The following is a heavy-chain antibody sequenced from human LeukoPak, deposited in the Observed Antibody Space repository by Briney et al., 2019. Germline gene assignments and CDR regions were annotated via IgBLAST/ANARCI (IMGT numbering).Heavy chain of an antibody. Sequence: SETLSLTCTVSGGSISSYYWNWIRQPPGKGLEWIGYIYYSGSTNYNPSLKSRVTISVDTSKNQFSLRLSSVTAADTAVYYCARVSTGWYHYFGTWGQGTLVTVSS. CDR1: GGSISSYY. CDR3: ARVSTGWYHYFGT. J-gene: IGHJ4*02. D-gene: IGHD6-19*01. CDR2: IYYSGST. V-gene: IGHV4-59*01.